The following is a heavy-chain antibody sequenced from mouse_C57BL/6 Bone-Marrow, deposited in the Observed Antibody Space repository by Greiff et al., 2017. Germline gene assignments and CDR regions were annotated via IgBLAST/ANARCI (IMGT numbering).Heavy chain of an antibody. CDR2: IYPGDGDT. CDR1: GYAFSSYW. CDR3: ARSTVVAMEYAMDY. J-gene: IGHJ4*01. D-gene: IGHD1-1*01. Sequence: QVQLQQSGAELVKPGASVKISCKASGYAFSSYWMNWVKQRPGKGLEWIGQIYPGDGDTNYNGKFKGKATLTADKSSSTAYMQLSSLTSEDSAVYFCARSTVVAMEYAMDYWGQGTSVTVSS. V-gene: IGHV1-80*01.